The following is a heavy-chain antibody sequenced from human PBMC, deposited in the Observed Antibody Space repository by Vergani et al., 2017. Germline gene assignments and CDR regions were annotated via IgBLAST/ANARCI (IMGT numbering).Heavy chain of an antibody. CDR3: ARYLSYSTAWPFFDS. Sequence: EVQLVESGGGLVKPGGSLRLSCAASGFSFSSYSMNWVRQAPGKGLEWVASISGSSSYVFYRDSVEGRFTITRDNAKKSVYLQMNSLRAEDTAMYFCARYLSYSTAWPFFDSRGQGTLVTVSS. V-gene: IGHV3-21*02. J-gene: IGHJ4*02. D-gene: IGHD4-11*01. CDR1: GFSFSSYS. CDR2: ISGSSSYV.